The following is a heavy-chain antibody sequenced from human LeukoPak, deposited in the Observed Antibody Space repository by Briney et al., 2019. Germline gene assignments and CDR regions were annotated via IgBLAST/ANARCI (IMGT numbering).Heavy chain of an antibody. Sequence: WETLSLPCTLSGVSHQVYYGNWTGRPPGKGREGIGYIYYSGGINYNPSLKSRVTISVDTSKNQLSLKMRSVTAADTAVYYCARHQMRWLQLDYWGQGTLVTVSS. J-gene: IGHJ4*02. CDR3: ARHQMRWLQLDY. V-gene: IGHV4-59*08. D-gene: IGHD5-24*01. CDR1: GVSHQVYY. CDR2: IYYSGGI.